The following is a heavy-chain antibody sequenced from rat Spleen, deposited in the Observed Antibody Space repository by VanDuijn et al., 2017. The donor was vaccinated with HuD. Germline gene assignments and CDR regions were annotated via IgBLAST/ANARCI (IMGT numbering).Heavy chain of an antibody. J-gene: IGHJ3*01. CDR1: GYSITSNY. Sequence: EVQLQESGPGLVKPSQSLSLTCSVTGYSITSNYWGWIRTFPGNKMEWIGHISYSGSTSYNPSLKSRIPITRDTSKNPFFLQLNSVTTEDTATYYCARGGSSGENWFAYWGQGTLVTVSS. CDR3: ARGGSSGENWFAY. V-gene: IGHV3-1*01. CDR2: ISYSGST. D-gene: IGHD4-3*01.